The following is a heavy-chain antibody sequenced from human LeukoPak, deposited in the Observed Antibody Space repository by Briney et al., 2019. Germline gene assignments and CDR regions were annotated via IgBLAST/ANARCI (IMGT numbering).Heavy chain of an antibody. CDR1: GFTFSSYA. CDR3: AREGGSPRNVGTFDY. CDR2: ISYDGRNK. D-gene: IGHD1-14*01. V-gene: IGHV3-30*04. Sequence: GGSLRLSRAASGFTFSSYAMHWVRQAPGKGLEWVAVISYDGRNKYYADSVKGRFTISRDNSKKTLYLQMNSLRGEDTAVYYCAREGGSPRNVGTFDYWGQGTLVTVSS. J-gene: IGHJ4*02.